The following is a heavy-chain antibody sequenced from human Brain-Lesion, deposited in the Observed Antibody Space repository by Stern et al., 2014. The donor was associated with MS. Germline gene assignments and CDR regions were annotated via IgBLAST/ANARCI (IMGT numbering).Heavy chain of an antibody. CDR3: ATTRWDLFTWNWFDP. Sequence: VQLVESGPGLVKPSQTLSLTCTGSGGSISSSGYYWSWIRQPADKGLEWIGRIHDTGSTYYNPSPKSRVTLSNENAKNHISLKRTCVTAADTAVYYCATTRWDLFTWNWFDPWGQGTLVTVSS. J-gene: IGHJ5*02. CDR2: IHDTGST. CDR1: GGSISSSGYY. V-gene: IGHV4-61*02. D-gene: IGHD1-26*01.